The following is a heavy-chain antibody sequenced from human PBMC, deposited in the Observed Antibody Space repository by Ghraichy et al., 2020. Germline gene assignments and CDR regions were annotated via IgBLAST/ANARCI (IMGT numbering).Heavy chain of an antibody. CDR1: GYNFSAYD. Sequence: ASVKVSCKAAGYNFSAYDTFWMRLSSGQLLEWMGSMNTYNGNTGYSPKFQGRVTMTSNTSITTAYMELTSLRSEDTAVYYCARTLITGVDFDYWGQGTL. J-gene: IGHJ4*02. V-gene: IGHV1-8*01. CDR3: ARTLITGVDFDY. CDR2: MNTYNGNT. D-gene: IGHD1-20*01.